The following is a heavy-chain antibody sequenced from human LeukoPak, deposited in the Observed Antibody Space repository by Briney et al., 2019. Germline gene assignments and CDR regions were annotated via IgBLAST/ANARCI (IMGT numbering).Heavy chain of an antibody. CDR3: ARHCITMIVVDTPYYLDY. CDR2: IYYSGST. CDR1: GGSISSSSYY. D-gene: IGHD3-22*01. V-gene: IGHV4-39*01. Sequence: PSETLSLTCTVSGGSISSSSYYWGWIRQPPGKGLEWIGSIYYSGSTYYNPSLKSRVTISVDTSKNQFSLKLSSVTAADTAVYYCARHCITMIVVDTPYYLDYWGQGTLVTVSS. J-gene: IGHJ4*02.